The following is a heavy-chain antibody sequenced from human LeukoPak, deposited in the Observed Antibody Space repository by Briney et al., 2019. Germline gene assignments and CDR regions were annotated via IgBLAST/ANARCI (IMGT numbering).Heavy chain of an antibody. CDR3: ARLEADHSSGYSGFDY. D-gene: IGHD3-22*01. Sequence: GESLKISCKHSGYSFTSYWIGWVCQMPGKGLEWMGIIYPGDSDTRYSPSFQGQVTISADKSISTAYLQWSSLKASDTAMYYCARLEADHSSGYSGFDYWGQGTLVTVSS. CDR1: GYSFTSYW. V-gene: IGHV5-51*01. J-gene: IGHJ4*02. CDR2: IYPGDSDT.